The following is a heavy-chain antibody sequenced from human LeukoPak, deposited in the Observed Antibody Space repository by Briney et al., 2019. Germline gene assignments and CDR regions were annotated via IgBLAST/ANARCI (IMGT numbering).Heavy chain of an antibody. J-gene: IGHJ4*02. D-gene: IGHD6-13*01. CDR2: TSYDGSNK. CDR1: GFTFSSYG. Sequence: GGSLRLSCAASGFTFSSYGMHWVRQAPGKGLEWVAVTSYDGSNKYYADSVKGRFTISRDNSKNTLYLQMNSLRAEDTAVYYCAKDFEPGIAPNPLFDYWGQGTLVTVSS. V-gene: IGHV3-30*18. CDR3: AKDFEPGIAPNPLFDY.